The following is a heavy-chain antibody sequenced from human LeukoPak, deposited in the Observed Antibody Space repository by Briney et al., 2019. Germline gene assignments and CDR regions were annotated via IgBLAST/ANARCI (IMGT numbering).Heavy chain of an antibody. V-gene: IGHV1-2*02. CDR1: GYTFTDYF. J-gene: IGHJ4*02. D-gene: IGHD1-14*01. CDR3: ARASPILSHRKEPHDY. CDR2: INLNSGGT. Sequence: GASVKVSCKASGYTFTDYFMHWVRQAPGQGLEWMGWINLNSGGTKYAQKFEGGVTMAMDTSISTAYMELSRLSSDDTAVYFCARASPILSHRKEPHDYWSQGTLVTVSP.